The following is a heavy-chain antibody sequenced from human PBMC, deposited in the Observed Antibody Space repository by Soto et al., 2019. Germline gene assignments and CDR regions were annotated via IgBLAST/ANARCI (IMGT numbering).Heavy chain of an antibody. D-gene: IGHD6-13*01. CDR1: GYTFTSYD. V-gene: IGHV1-8*01. J-gene: IGHJ5*02. CDR3: ARGGSAAGRGNNWFDP. Sequence: SVKVSCKASGYTFTSYDINWLRQATGQGLEWMGWMNPSSGNTGYAQKFQGRVTMTRNTSISTAYMELSSLRSEDTAVYYCARGGSAAGRGNNWFDPWGQGTLVTVSS. CDR2: MNPSSGNT.